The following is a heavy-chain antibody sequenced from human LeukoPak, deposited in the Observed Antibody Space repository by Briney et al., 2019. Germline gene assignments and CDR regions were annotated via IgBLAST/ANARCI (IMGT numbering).Heavy chain of an antibody. V-gene: IGHV4-30-2*01. CDR3: ARSSGSYFSLRVDY. J-gene: IGHJ4*02. D-gene: IGHD1-26*01. CDR1: GDPISGGSYF. CDR2: IYHSGST. Sequence: SQTLSLTCTVSGDPISGGSYFWSWIRQPPGKGLEWIGHIYHSGSTHSNPSLKSRVTISVDKSNNQFSLKLNSVTAADTALYYCARSSGSYFSLRVDYWGQGTLVTVSS.